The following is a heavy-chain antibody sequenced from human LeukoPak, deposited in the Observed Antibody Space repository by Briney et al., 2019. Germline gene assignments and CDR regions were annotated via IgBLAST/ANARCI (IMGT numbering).Heavy chain of an antibody. CDR1: GFTISSHG. CDR2: IAYHGNSE. Sequence: GTSLRLSCAVSGFTISSHGMHWVRQAPGKGPEWVAMIAYHGNSEYYGDSVKGRFTISRDNSKNTLYLQLNSLRAEDTAVYYCVSGSLQSGYNFDYWGQGALVTVSS. D-gene: IGHD3-3*01. CDR3: VSGSLQSGYNFDY. J-gene: IGHJ4*02. V-gene: IGHV3-30*03.